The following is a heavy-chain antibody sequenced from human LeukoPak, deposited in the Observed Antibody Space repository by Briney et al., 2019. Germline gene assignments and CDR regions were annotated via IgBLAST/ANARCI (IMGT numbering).Heavy chain of an antibody. D-gene: IGHD7-27*01. CDR3: ARGRISNWGFEGTLFDA. J-gene: IGHJ4*02. CDR2: ITHSGGT. V-gene: IGHV4-59*01. CDR1: GGSISSYY. Sequence: PSETLSLTCTVSGGSISSYYWSWIRQPAGKGLEWIGFITHSGGTDFDSSLGGRVTISVDTSKNQFSLRLTSMTAADTAVYFCARGRISNWGFEGTLFDAWGQGVLVTVSS.